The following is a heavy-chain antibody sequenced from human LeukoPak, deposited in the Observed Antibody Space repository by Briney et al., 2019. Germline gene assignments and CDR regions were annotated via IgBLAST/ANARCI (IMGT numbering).Heavy chain of an antibody. D-gene: IGHD6-19*01. CDR2: ISSSGSTI. J-gene: IGHJ4*02. CDR3: ARDSARDEYSSGWYVY. Sequence: NSGGSLRLSCAASGFTFSDYYMSWIRQAPGKGLEWVSYISSSGSTIYYADSVKGRFTISRDNAKNSLYLQMNSLRAEDTAVYYCARDSARDEYSSGWYVYWGQGTLVTVSS. V-gene: IGHV3-11*04. CDR1: GFTFSDYY.